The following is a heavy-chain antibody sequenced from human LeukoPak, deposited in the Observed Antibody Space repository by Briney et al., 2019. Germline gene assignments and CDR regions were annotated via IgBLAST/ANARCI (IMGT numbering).Heavy chain of an antibody. CDR1: GYIFTDYY. V-gene: IGHV1-2*06. Sequence: ASVKVSCKASGYIFTDYYMHWVRQAPGQELGWMGRINPNSGGTNYAQKFQGRVTMTRDTSISTAYMELSRLRSDDTAVYYCARGGSTKTRFGEGGWFAPRGRGPWVTAS. D-gene: IGHD3-16*01. J-gene: IGHJ5*02. CDR2: INPNSGGT. CDR3: ARGGSTKTRFGEGGWFAP.